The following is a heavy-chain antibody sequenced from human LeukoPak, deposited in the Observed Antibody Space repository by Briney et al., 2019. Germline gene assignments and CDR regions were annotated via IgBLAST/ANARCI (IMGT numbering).Heavy chain of an antibody. CDR1: GFSFSSYS. CDR3: ARVRGATLSYHYFDY. Sequence: PGGSLGLSCAASGFSFSSYSMNWVRQAPGKGLEWVSFIIGSGDLIYYADSVKGRFTISRDNAKNSLYLQMNSLRDEDTAVYYCARVRGATLSYHYFDYWGQGALVTVSS. CDR2: IIGSGDLI. V-gene: IGHV3-48*02. J-gene: IGHJ4*02. D-gene: IGHD1-26*01.